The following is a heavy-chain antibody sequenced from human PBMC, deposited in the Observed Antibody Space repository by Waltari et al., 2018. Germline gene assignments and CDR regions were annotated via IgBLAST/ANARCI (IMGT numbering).Heavy chain of an antibody. CDR1: GGTFSRYA. CDR3: ARDTRYGGNSGGFQH. CDR2: IIPIFGTA. V-gene: IGHV1-69*01. D-gene: IGHD4-17*01. Sequence: QVQLVQAGAEVKKPGSSVKVFCKASGGTFSRYAISWLRQAPGQGLEWMGGIIPIFGTANYAQKFQGRVTITADESTSTAYMELSSLRSEDTAVYYCARDTRYGGNSGGFQHWGQGTLVTVSS. J-gene: IGHJ1*01.